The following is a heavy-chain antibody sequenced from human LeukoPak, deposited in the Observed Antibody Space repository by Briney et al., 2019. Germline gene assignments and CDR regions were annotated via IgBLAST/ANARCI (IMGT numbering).Heavy chain of an antibody. CDR2: IHRSGST. D-gene: IGHD1-14*01. CDR3: ARTTPENAFDI. V-gene: IGHV4-4*07. CDR1: GGSISTYY. Sequence: SETLSLTCTVSGGSISTYYWSWIRQSAGKGLEWIGRIHRSGSTNYNPSLVSRVTMSVDTSKSQFSLKVSSVTAADTGVYYCARTTPENAFDIWGQGTMVTVSS. J-gene: IGHJ3*02.